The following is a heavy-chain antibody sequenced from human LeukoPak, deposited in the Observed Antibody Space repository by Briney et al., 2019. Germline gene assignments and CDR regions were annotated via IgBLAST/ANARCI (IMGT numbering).Heavy chain of an antibody. CDR1: GGSISSYY. J-gene: IGHJ6*03. CDR3: ARDYYDSSGYYGRGGYYYMDV. D-gene: IGHD3-22*01. V-gene: IGHV4-4*07. Sequence: SETLSLTCTVSGGSISSYYWSWIRQPAGKGLEWIGRIYTSGSTNHNPSLKSRVTISVDKSKNQLSLKLSSVTAADTAVYYCARDYYDSSGYYGRGGYYYMDVWGNGTTVTVSS. CDR2: IYTSGST.